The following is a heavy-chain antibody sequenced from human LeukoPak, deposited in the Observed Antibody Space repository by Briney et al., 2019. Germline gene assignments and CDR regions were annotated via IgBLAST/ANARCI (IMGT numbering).Heavy chain of an antibody. Sequence: SETLSLTCTVSGGPISSYYWSWIRQPPGKGLEWIGYIYYSGSTNYNPSLKSRVTISVDTSKNQFSLKLSSVTAADTAVYYCASYSYYYDSSGYFDYWGQGTLVTVSS. CDR2: IYYSGST. V-gene: IGHV4-59*01. D-gene: IGHD3-22*01. CDR3: ASYSYYYDSSGYFDY. CDR1: GGPISSYY. J-gene: IGHJ4*02.